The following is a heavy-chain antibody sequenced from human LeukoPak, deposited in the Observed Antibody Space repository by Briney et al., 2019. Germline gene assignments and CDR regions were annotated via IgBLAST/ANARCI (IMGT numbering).Heavy chain of an antibody. D-gene: IGHD3-10*01. CDR1: GFTFSSYA. CDR2: ISYDGSNK. J-gene: IGHJ4*02. V-gene: IGHV3-30-3*01. CDR3: ARDLTVPGGYRGLFDY. Sequence: GGSLRLSCAASGFTFSSYAMHWVRQAPGKGLEWMAVISYDGSNKYYADSVKGRFTISRDNSKNTLYLQMNSLRAEDTAVYYCARDLTVPGGYRGLFDYWGQGTLVTVSS.